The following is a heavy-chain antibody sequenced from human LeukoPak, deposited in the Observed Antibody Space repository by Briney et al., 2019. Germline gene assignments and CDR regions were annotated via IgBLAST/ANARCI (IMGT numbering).Heavy chain of an antibody. CDR1: GFPFSSYA. D-gene: IGHD3-3*01. V-gene: IGHV3-21*01. CDR3: ASFTIGGY. CDR2: ISSSSSYI. J-gene: IGHJ4*02. Sequence: GGSLRLSCSASGFPFSSYAMHWVRQAPGKGLEWVSSISSSSSYIYYADSVKGRFTISRDNAKNSLYLQMNSLRAEDTAVYYCASFTIGGYWGQGTLVTVSS.